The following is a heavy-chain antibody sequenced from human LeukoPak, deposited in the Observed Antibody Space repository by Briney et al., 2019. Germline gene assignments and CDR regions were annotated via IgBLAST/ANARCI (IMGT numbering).Heavy chain of an antibody. CDR3: AKDAATTSYYFDY. CDR2: ISYDGSNK. CDR1: GFTFSSYG. D-gene: IGHD4-17*01. J-gene: IGHJ4*02. Sequence: GGSLRLSGAASGFTFSSYGMHWVRQAPGKGLEWVAVISYDGSNKYYADSVKGRFTISRDNSKNTLYLQMNSLRAEDTAVYYCAKDAATTSYYFDYWGQGTLVTVSS. V-gene: IGHV3-30*18.